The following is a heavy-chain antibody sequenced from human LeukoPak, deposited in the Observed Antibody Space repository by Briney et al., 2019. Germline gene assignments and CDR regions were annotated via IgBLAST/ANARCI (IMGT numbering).Heavy chain of an antibody. V-gene: IGHV3-33*01. J-gene: IGHJ4*02. D-gene: IGHD3-10*01. Sequence: PGRSLRLSCAASGFTFSSYGMHWVRQAPGKGLERVAVIWYDGSNKYYADSVKGRFTISRDNSKNTLYLQMNSLRAEETAVYYCARGPLWYGELSPTLDYWGQGTLVTVSS. CDR1: GFTFSSYG. CDR3: ARGPLWYGELSPTLDY. CDR2: IWYDGSNK.